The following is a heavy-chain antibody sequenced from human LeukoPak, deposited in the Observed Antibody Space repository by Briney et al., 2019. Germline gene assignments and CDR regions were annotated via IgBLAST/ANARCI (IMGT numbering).Heavy chain of an antibody. CDR3: ARGEVSSWYDYFQH. V-gene: IGHV1-2*02. CDR1: GYTFTGYY. Sequence: ASVKLSCKASGYTFTGYYMHWVRQAPGQGLEWMGWINPNSSGTKYAQKFQGRVTMTRDTSISTGDMELSRLRSDDTAVYYCARGEVSSWYDYFQHWGQGSLVTVSS. J-gene: IGHJ1*01. D-gene: IGHD6-13*01. CDR2: INPNSSGT.